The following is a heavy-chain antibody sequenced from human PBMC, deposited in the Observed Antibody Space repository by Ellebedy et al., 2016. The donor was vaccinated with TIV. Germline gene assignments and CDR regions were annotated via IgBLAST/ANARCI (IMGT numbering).Heavy chain of an antibody. J-gene: IGHJ5*02. V-gene: IGHV3-30*02. CDR2: LRYDGSHK. CDR1: GFTFTYYG. D-gene: IGHD5-12*01. Sequence: PGGSLRLSCAASGFTFTYYGMHWVRQAPGRGLEWVAFLRYDGSHKQYADSVRGRFTISRDNSQNTLSLQMNNLRRDDTALYFCARDKGGNNGYSVTGNWFDPWGQGTLVTVSS. CDR3: ARDKGGNNGYSVTGNWFDP.